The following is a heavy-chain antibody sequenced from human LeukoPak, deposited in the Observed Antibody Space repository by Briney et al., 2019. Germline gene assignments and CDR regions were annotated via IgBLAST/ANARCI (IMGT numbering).Heavy chain of an antibody. J-gene: IGHJ4*02. V-gene: IGHV3-53*01. CDR2: ISVGGSI. CDR1: GVTVSSNY. D-gene: IGHD4-23*01. Sequence: PGGSLRLSCAASGVTVSSNYMSWVRQAPGKGLEWVSVISVGGSIHYADSVKGRFTISRDNSKNTLYLQMNSLRAEDTAVYFCARDRYGGSYFDYWGQGILVTVSP. CDR3: ARDRYGGSYFDY.